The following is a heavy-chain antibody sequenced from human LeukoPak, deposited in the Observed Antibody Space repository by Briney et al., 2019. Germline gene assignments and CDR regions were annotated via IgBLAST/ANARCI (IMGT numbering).Heavy chain of an antibody. CDR2: ISWDGGST. Sequence: PGGSLRLSCAASGFTFDDYAMHWVRQAPGKGLEWVSLISWDGGSTYYADSVKGRFTISRDNSRNSLYLQMNSLRAEGTALYYCAKDIRGSPDYYYMDVWGKGTTVTVSS. CDR1: GFTFDDYA. CDR3: AKDIRGSPDYYYMDV. V-gene: IGHV3-43D*03. J-gene: IGHJ6*03.